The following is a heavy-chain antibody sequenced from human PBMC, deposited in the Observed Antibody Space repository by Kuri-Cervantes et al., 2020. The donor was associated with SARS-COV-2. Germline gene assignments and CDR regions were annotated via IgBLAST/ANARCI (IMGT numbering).Heavy chain of an antibody. CDR3: AREEGGELGEAFDY. Sequence: GGSLRLSCAASGFTVSDYYMTWVRQAPGKGLEWVASIDSSSYYIYHADSVKGRLTISRDNAKTSLYLQMNSLKPEDTAVYYYAREEGGELGEAFDYWGQGALVTVSS. V-gene: IGHV3-21*01. CDR2: IDSSSYYI. CDR1: GFTVSDYY. D-gene: IGHD7-27*01. J-gene: IGHJ4*02.